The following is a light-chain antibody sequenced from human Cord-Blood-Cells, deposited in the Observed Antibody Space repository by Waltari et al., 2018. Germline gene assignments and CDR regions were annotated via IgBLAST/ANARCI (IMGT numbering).Light chain of an antibody. CDR2: DAS. CDR1: QSISSW. V-gene: IGKV1-5*01. J-gene: IGKJ1*01. Sequence: DIQMTQSPSTLSASVGDRVTITCRASQSISSWLAWYQQKPGKAPKLLIYDASSLESGVPSRFSGSGSGTEFTLTISSLQPDDFATYYGQQYKSYSRTFGQGTKVEI. CDR3: QQYKSYSRT.